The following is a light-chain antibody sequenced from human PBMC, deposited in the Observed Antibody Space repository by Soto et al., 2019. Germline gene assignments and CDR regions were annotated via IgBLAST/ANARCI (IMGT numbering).Light chain of an antibody. CDR1: SSDVGGYNY. V-gene: IGLV2-14*01. CDR2: DVS. Sequence: QSALTQPASVSGSPGQSITISCTGTSSDVGGYNYVSWYQQHPGKAPKLMIYDVSNRPSGVSNRFSGSKSGNTASLTISGLQAEDEADYSCSSYTSSSILFGGGTQLTVL. CDR3: SSYTSSSIL. J-gene: IGLJ2*01.